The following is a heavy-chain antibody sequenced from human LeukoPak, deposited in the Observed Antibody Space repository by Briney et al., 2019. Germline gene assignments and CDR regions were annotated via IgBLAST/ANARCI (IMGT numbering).Heavy chain of an antibody. Sequence: GSSVKVSCKASGGTFSSYAISWVRQAPGQGLEWMGGIIPIFGTANYAQKFQGRVTITAAESTSTAYMELSSLRSEDTAVYYCATRVRDDYGDYGSHWFDPWGQGTLVTVSS. CDR3: ATRVRDDYGDYGSHWFDP. CDR2: IIPIFGTA. V-gene: IGHV1-69*01. CDR1: GGTFSSYA. D-gene: IGHD4-17*01. J-gene: IGHJ5*02.